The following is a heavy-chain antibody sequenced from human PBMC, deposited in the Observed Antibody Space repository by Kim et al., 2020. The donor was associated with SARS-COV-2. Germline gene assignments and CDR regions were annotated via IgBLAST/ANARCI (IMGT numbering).Heavy chain of an antibody. CDR2: INAGNGNT. CDR1: GYTFTSYA. CDR3: ARGANSSSSRQNWFDP. Sequence: ASVKVSCKASGYTFTSYAMHWVRQAPGQRLEWMGWINAGNGNTKYSQKFQGRVTITRDTSASTAYMELSSLRSEDTAVYYCARGANSSSSRQNWFDPWGQGTLVTVSS. J-gene: IGHJ5*02. V-gene: IGHV1-3*01. D-gene: IGHD6-13*01.